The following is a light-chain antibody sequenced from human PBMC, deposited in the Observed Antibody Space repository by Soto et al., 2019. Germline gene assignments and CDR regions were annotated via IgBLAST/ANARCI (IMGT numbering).Light chain of an antibody. Sequence: QSALTQPPSASGFPGQSVTISCTGASSDVGGYDYVSWYQQHPAKAPKVIIYEVRVRPSGVPDRFSGSKSGNTASLTVSGLQAEDEADYYCSSYAGNSTYVFGGGTKLTVL. V-gene: IGLV2-8*01. J-gene: IGLJ3*02. CDR1: SSDVGGYDY. CDR2: EVR. CDR3: SSYAGNSTYV.